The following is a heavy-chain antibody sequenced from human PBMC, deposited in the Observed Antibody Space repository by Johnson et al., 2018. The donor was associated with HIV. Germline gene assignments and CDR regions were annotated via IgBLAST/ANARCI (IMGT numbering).Heavy chain of an antibody. CDR2: IFSGGTT. J-gene: IGHJ3*02. CDR3: ARACRDGYTCDAFDI. Sequence: VQLVESGGGLVQPGGSLRLSCAASGFTVSSNYMSWVRQAPGKGLEWVSVIFSGGTTYYADSVKGRFTISRANSKNTLYLQMNSLRAEDTAVYYCARACRDGYTCDAFDIWGQGTTVTVSS. CDR1: GFTVSSNY. V-gene: IGHV3-66*01. D-gene: IGHD5-24*01.